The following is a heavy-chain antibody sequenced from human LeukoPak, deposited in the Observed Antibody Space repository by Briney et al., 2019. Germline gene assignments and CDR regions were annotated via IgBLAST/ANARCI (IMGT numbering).Heavy chain of an antibody. V-gene: IGHV3-48*01. Sequence: GGSLRLSCAASGFTFSSYSMNWVRQAPGKGLEGASYISSSSSTIYYADSVKGRFSISRDNAKNSLYLQMNSLRAEDTAVYYCARDLWIAAAGNFDYWGQGTLVTVSS. D-gene: IGHD6-13*01. CDR1: GFTFSSYS. CDR3: ARDLWIAAAGNFDY. CDR2: ISSSSSTI. J-gene: IGHJ4*02.